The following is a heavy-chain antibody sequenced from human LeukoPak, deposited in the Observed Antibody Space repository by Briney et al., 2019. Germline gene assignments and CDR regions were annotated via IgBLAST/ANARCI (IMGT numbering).Heavy chain of an antibody. Sequence: PGGSLRLSCAASGFTLSRLNMNWVRQAPGKGLEWVSFISLSGSYMYYADSVKGRFTITRDNGKNSLYLQTDSLRGEDTAVYYCARENILEDTSTVDYWGQGTLVTVSS. CDR1: GFTLSRLN. V-gene: IGHV3-21*06. CDR2: ISLSGSYM. D-gene: IGHD5-12*01. J-gene: IGHJ4*02. CDR3: ARENILEDTSTVDY.